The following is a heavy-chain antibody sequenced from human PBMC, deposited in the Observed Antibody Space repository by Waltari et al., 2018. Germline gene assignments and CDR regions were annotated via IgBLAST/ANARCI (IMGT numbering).Heavy chain of an antibody. CDR1: AFTFRLYW. V-gene: IGHV3-74*01. D-gene: IGHD4-17*01. CDR3: ARGARRTSQTTGWWYFDL. Sequence: EVQLVESGGGLVQPGGSLSLSCEASAFTFRLYWMHWVRQVPGKGLEWVSRSNSDGSSISYADSVKGRFTISKDNARNTVYLQMNSLRAEDTAIYYCARGARRTSQTTGWWYFDLWGRGTLLTVSS. J-gene: IGHJ2*01. CDR2: SNSDGSSI.